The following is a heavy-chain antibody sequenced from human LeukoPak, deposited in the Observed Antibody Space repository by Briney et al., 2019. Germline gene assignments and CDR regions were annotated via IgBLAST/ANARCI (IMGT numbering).Heavy chain of an antibody. CDR1: GGPISSGSYY. D-gene: IGHD3-10*01. CDR2: IYTSGST. V-gene: IGHV4-61*02. J-gene: IGHJ4*02. CDR3: ARRGSGY. Sequence: SETLSLTCTVSGGPISSGSYYWSWIRQPAGKGLEWIGRIYTSGSTNYNPSLKSRVTISVDTSKNQFSLKLSSVTAADTAVYYCARRGSGYWGQGTLVTVSS.